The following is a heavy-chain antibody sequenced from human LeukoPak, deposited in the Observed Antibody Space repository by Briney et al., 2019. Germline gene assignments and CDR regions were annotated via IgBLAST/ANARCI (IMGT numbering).Heavy chain of an antibody. Sequence: PSETLSLTCTVSGGSIGSTNYYWAWIRQPPGKGLEWIGNIYYSGSTYYNPSLKSRVTISVDTSKNQFSLKLTSVTAADTAVYYCARGSEMAIISYFDYWGQGALVTVSS. J-gene: IGHJ4*02. V-gene: IGHV4-39*07. CDR3: ARGSEMAIISYFDY. CDR2: IYYSGST. D-gene: IGHD5-24*01. CDR1: GGSIGSTNYY.